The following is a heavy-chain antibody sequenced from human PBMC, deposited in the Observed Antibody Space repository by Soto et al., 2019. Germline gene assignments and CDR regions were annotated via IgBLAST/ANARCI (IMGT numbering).Heavy chain of an antibody. CDR3: AKSDYCGGDCYPAEYLQH. V-gene: IGHV3-30*18. J-gene: IGHJ1*01. Sequence: QVQLVESGGGVVQPGRSLRLSCAASGFTFSSYGMHWVRQAPGKGLEWVAVISYDGSNKYYADSVKGRFTISRDNSKNTLYLQMNSLRAEDTAVYYCAKSDYCGGDCYPAEYLQHWGQGTLVTVSS. CDR2: ISYDGSNK. CDR1: GFTFSSYG. D-gene: IGHD2-21*02.